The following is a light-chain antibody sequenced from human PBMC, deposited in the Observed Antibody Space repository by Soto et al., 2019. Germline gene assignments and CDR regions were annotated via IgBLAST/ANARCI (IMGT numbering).Light chain of an antibody. J-gene: IGKJ4*01. Sequence: EIVLTQSPGTLSLSPGERATLSCRASQSVSSSLLGWYQQKPGQAPRVVIYDASTRATVIPARFSGSGSGTEFTLTISSLQSEDFAVYYCQQYDTWPLTFGGGTKVDIK. V-gene: IGKV3-15*01. CDR3: QQYDTWPLT. CDR2: DAS. CDR1: QSVSSS.